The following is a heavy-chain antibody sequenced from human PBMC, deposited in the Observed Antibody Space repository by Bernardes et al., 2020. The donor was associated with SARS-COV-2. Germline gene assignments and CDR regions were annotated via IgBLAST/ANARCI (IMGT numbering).Heavy chain of an antibody. V-gene: IGHV1-18*01. D-gene: IGHD3-22*01. CDR3: AGGDYYDSSGYYGY. Sequence: SVKVSFKASGYTFTSYAISWVRQAPGQGLEWMGWISAYNGNTNYAQKLQGRVTMTTDTSTSTAYMELRSLRSDDTAVYYCAGGDYYDSSGYYGYWGQGTLVTVSS. J-gene: IGHJ4*02. CDR1: GYTFTSYA. CDR2: ISAYNGNT.